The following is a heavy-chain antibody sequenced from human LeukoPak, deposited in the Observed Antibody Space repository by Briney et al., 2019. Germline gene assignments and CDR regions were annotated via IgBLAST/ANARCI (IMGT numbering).Heavy chain of an antibody. V-gene: IGHV1-46*01. D-gene: IGHD1-26*01. CDR2: INPSGGST. CDR1: GYTFTSYY. J-gene: IGHJ5*02. Sequence: ASVKVSCKASGYTFTSYYMHWVRQAPGQGLEWMGIINPSGGSTSYAQKFQGRVPMTTDTSTSTVYMELSSLRSEDTAVYYCARDFIVGATSPWGQGTLVTVSS. CDR3: ARDFIVGATSP.